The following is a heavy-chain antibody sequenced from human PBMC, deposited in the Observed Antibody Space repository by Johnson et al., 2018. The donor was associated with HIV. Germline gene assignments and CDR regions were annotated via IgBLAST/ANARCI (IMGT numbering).Heavy chain of an antibody. Sequence: QVQLVESGGGVVQPGRSLRLSCAASGFTFSSYGMHWVRQAPGKGLEWVAVISYDGSNRYYTDSVKGRFTLSRDSSKSTLYLQMNSLRTEDTAVYYCARENDAFDIWGQGTMVTVSS. V-gene: IGHV3-30*03. J-gene: IGHJ3*02. CDR2: ISYDGSNR. CDR3: ARENDAFDI. CDR1: GFTFSSYG.